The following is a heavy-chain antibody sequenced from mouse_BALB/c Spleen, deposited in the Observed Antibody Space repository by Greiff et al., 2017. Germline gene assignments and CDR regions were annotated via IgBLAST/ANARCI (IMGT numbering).Heavy chain of an antibody. J-gene: IGHJ4*01. CDR1: GFTFSSYA. CDR3: ARGEYADYYAMDY. Sequence: EVQVVESGGGLVKPGGSLKLSCAASGFTFSSYAMSWVRQTPEKRLEWVASISSGGSTYYPDSVKGRFTISRDNARNILYLQMSSLRSEDTAMYYCARGEYADYYAMDYWGQGTSVTVSS. D-gene: IGHD6-5*01. CDR2: ISSGGST. V-gene: IGHV5-6-5*01.